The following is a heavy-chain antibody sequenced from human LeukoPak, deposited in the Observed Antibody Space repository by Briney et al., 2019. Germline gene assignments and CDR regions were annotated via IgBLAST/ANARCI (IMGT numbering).Heavy chain of an antibody. V-gene: IGHV3-48*03. Sequence: AGGSLRLFCAASVFTFSSYEMNGVRQAPGRGLEWVSYISSSGSTIYYADSIKGRFTISRENAKKSLYLQMNSLRAEDTAVYYCAELGITMIGGVWGKGTTVTISS. CDR1: VFTFSSYE. D-gene: IGHD3-10*02. CDR2: ISSSGSTI. J-gene: IGHJ6*04. CDR3: AELGITMIGGV.